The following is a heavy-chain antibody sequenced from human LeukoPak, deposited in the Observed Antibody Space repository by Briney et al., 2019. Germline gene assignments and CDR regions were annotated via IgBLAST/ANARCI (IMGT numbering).Heavy chain of an antibody. D-gene: IGHD6-13*01. J-gene: IGHJ4*02. V-gene: IGHV3-23*01. Sequence: GGSLRLSCSASGFTFSSYTMTWVRQAPEKGLEWVSTISGSGGSTYCADSVKGRFTISRDNSKNTLYLQMNSLRAEDTAVYYCAKDIATASHWGQGTLVTVSS. CDR3: AKDIATASH. CDR1: GFTFSSYT. CDR2: ISGSGGST.